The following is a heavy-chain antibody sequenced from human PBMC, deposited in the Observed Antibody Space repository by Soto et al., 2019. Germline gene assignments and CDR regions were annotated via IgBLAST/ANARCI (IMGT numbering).Heavy chain of an antibody. CDR1: GFAVSSSY. CDR2: IYTGVTT. CDR3: ARHVGSYWYFDL. Sequence: EVQLVESGGGLVQPGGSLRLSCAASGFAVSSSYMGWIRQAPGKGLEWVSSIYTGVTTYYADSVRGRFTISTDNFRDTLYLQMNSLIVDGTAMYYCARHVGSYWYFDLWGRGTLVTVSS. D-gene: IGHD1-26*01. J-gene: IGHJ2*01. V-gene: IGHV3-66*04.